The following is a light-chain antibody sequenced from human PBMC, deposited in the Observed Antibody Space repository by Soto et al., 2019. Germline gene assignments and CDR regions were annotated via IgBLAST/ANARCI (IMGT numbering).Light chain of an antibody. CDR1: QSINRH. V-gene: IGKV3-11*01. CDR2: DAS. CDR3: KQRSNWPPFT. J-gene: IGKJ4*01. Sequence: EIVLTQSPATLSLSPGERATLSCRASQSINRHLAWYRQKPGQAPRLLIYDASNRATGIPARFSGSGSGTDFALTISSLEPEDFGVYYCKQRSNWPPFTFGGGTKVEIK.